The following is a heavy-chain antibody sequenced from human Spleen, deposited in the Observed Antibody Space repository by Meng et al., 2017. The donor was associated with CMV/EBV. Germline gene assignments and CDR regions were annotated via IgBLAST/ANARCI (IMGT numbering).Heavy chain of an antibody. J-gene: IGHJ6*02. D-gene: IGHD6-6*01. CDR3: ARDSLEYSSSSGYYYYGMDV. Sequence: GESLKISCAASGFGFSNYEMNWVRQAPGRGLEWVSFISASATTIHYADSVKGRFTISRDNARNSLFLQMNSLRADDTAVYYCARDSLEYSSSSGYYYYGMDVWGQGTTVTVSS. CDR2: ISASATTI. CDR1: GFGFSNYE. V-gene: IGHV3-48*03.